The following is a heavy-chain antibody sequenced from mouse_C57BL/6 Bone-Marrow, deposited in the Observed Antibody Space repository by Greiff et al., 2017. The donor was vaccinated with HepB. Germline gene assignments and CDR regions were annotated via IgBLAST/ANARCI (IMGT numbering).Heavy chain of an antibody. J-gene: IGHJ2*01. CDR1: GYTFTSYD. Sequence: VQLQQSGPELVKPGASVKLSCKASGYTFTSYDINWVKQRPGQGLEWIGWIYPRDGSTKYNEKFKGKATLTVDTSSSTAYMELHSLTSEDSAVYFCARNSNYETLYYFDYWGQGTTLTVSS. V-gene: IGHV1-85*01. CDR3: ARNSNYETLYYFDY. D-gene: IGHD2-5*01. CDR2: IYPRDGST.